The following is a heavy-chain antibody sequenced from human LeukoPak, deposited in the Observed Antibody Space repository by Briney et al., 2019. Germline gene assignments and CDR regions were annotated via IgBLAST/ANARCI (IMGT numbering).Heavy chain of an antibody. CDR3: ARAKGWMLLYYYYGMDV. D-gene: IGHD6-19*01. J-gene: IGHJ6*02. CDR2: IYYSGST. V-gene: IGHV4-59*01. CDR1: GGSISSYY. Sequence: NPSETLSLTCTVSGGSISSYYWSWIRQPPGKGLEWIGYIYYSGSTNYNPSLKSRVTISVDTSKNQFSLKLSSVTAADTAVYYCARAKGWMLLYYYYGMDVWGQGTTFTVSS.